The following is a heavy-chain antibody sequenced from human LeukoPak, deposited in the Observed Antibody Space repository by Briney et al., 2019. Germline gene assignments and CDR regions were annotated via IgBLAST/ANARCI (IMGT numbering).Heavy chain of an antibody. V-gene: IGHV1-18*01. CDR2: ISAYNGNT. CDR3: ARDLSEGADTAMALQGFDY. CDR1: GYTFTSYG. Sequence: EASVKVSCKASGYTFTSYGIGWVRQAPGQGLEWMGWISAYNGNTNYAQKLQGRVTMTTDTSTSTAYMELRSLRSDDTAVYYCARDLSEGADTAMALQGFDYWGQGTLVTVSS. D-gene: IGHD5-18*01. J-gene: IGHJ4*02.